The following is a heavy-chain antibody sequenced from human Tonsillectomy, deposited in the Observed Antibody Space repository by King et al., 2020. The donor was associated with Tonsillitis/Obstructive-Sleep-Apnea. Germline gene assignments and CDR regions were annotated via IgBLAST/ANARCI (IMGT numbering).Heavy chain of an antibody. Sequence: QLQESGPGLVKPSETLSLTCTVSGGSISSSSYYWGWIRQPPGKGLEWIGSIYYSGSTYYNPSLKSRVTISVDTSKNQFSLKLSSVTAADTAVYYCARHRYDFWSGFYPPVSYYFDYWGQGTLVTVSS. CDR1: GGSISSSSYY. J-gene: IGHJ4*02. CDR3: ARHRYDFWSGFYPPVSYYFDY. D-gene: IGHD3-3*01. CDR2: IYYSGST. V-gene: IGHV4-39*01.